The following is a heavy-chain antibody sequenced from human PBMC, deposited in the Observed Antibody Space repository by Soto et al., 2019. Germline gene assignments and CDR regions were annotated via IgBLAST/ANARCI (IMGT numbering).Heavy chain of an antibody. D-gene: IGHD4-17*01. Sequence: PGGSLRLSCAASGFTFSSYTMNWVRQAPGKGLEWVSGINSGGRTYYADSVKGRFTISRDDSKSTLYLQIISLRAEDTAVYYCAKDLRPDGVWDFDYWGQGSLVTVSS. J-gene: IGHJ4*02. V-gene: IGHV3-23*01. CDR1: GFTFSSYT. CDR2: INSGGRT. CDR3: AKDLRPDGVWDFDY.